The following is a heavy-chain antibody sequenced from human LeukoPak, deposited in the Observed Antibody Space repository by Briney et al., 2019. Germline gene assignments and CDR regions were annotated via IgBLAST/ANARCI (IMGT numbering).Heavy chain of an antibody. CDR1: GYTFTSYD. V-gene: IGHV1-8*01. CDR2: MNPNSGNT. Sequence: ASVKVSCKASGYTFTSYDINWVQQATGQGLEWMGWMNPNSGNTGYAQKFQGRVTMTRNTSISTAYMELSSLRSEDTAVYYCAVYSSGYGLFDYWGQGTLVTVSS. CDR3: AVYSSGYGLFDY. J-gene: IGHJ4*02. D-gene: IGHD6-19*01.